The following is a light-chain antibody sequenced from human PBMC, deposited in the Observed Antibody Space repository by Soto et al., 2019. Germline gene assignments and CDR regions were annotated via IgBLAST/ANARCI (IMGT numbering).Light chain of an antibody. J-gene: IGLJ1*01. CDR2: EVS. CDR3: CSYAGSYTTYV. Sequence: QSALTQPASVSGSPGQSITISCTGTSSDVGGYNYVSWYQQHPGKAPKLMIYEVSNRPSGVSNRFSGSKSGNTASLTISGLQAEDEADYYCCSYAGSYTTYVFGTGTKLTVL. V-gene: IGLV2-14*01. CDR1: SSDVGGYNY.